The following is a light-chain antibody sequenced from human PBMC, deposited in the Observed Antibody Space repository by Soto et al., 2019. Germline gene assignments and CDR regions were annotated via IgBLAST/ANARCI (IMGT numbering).Light chain of an antibody. CDR3: QQYTTYWT. V-gene: IGKV1-5*01. CDR2: DAS. Sequence: DIQMTHSPSTLSASLGDIVTITCRAIQGISRWLAWYQQRPGKAPKLLIYDASTLHSGVSSRFSGSGSGTEFTLTISSLQPNDSATYYCQQYTTYWTFGQGTKVDIK. CDR1: QGISRW. J-gene: IGKJ1*01.